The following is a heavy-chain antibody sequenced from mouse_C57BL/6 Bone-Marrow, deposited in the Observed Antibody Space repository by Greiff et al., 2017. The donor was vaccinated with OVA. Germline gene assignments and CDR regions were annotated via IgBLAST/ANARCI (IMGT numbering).Heavy chain of an antibody. V-gene: IGHV5-4*01. Sequence: EVQRVESGGGLVKPGGSLKLSCAASGFTFSSYAMSWVRQTPEQRLEWVATISDGGSYTYYPDNVKGRFTISRDNAKNNLYLQMSHLKSEDTAMYYCARGGNYNYWGQGTTLTVSA. D-gene: IGHD2-1*01. J-gene: IGHJ2*01. CDR3: ARGGNYNY. CDR1: GFTFSSYA. CDR2: ISDGGSYT.